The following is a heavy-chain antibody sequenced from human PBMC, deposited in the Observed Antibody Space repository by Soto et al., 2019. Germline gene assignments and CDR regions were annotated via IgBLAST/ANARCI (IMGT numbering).Heavy chain of an antibody. V-gene: IGHV4-39*01. CDR2: IYYTGDT. CDR1: GDSINIDNYY. J-gene: IGHJ4*02. Sequence: SETLSLTCTVSGDSINIDNYYWGWIRQPPGKGLEWIGSIYYTGDTYYSPSLKSRVTISLDASMNQFSLRLTSVSVADTAMYYCARQATTSWSYWGQGTQVTVPQ. D-gene: IGHD2-2*01. CDR3: ARQATTSWSY.